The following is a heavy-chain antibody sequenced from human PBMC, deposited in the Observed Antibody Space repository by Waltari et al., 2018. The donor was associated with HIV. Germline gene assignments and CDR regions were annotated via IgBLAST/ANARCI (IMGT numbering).Heavy chain of an antibody. J-gene: IGHJ4*02. CDR3: ARSNYDILTGYPT. V-gene: IGHV4-61*02. CDR2: IYTSGST. D-gene: IGHD3-9*01. Sequence: QVQLQESGPGLVKPSQTLSLTCTVPGGSLSRGSYYWSWIRQPAGKGLEWIGRIYTSGSTNYNPSLKSRVTISVDTSKNQFSLKLSSVTAADTAVYYCARSNYDILTGYPTWGQGTLVTVSS. CDR1: GGSLSRGSYY.